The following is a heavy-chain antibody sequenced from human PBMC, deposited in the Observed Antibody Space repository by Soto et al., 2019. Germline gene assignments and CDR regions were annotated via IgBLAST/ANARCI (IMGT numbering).Heavy chain of an antibody. CDR2: INAGNGNA. CDR1: GYTFTSYA. Sequence: ASVKVSCKASGYTFTSYAMHWVRQAPGQRLEWMGWINAGNGNAKYSQKFQGRVTITRDTSASTAYMELSSLRSEDTAVYYCARDLSLRRRLFPFGGSDYWGQGXLVTVSS. D-gene: IGHD3-10*01. J-gene: IGHJ4*02. CDR3: ARDLSLRRRLFPFGGSDY. V-gene: IGHV1-3*01.